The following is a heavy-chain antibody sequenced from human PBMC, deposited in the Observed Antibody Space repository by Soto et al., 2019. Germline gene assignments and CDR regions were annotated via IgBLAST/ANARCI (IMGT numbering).Heavy chain of an antibody. CDR2: INPNSGGT. CDR1: GYTFTGYY. D-gene: IGHD5-12*01. V-gene: IGHV1-2*02. CDR3: ATLGYRLTGVINFDY. J-gene: IGHJ4*02. Sequence: QVQLVQSGAEVKKPGASVKVSCKASGYTFTGYYMHWVRQAPGQGLEWMGWINPNSGGTNYAQKFKGRVTTANDTPTRAPDMELSRLRSDDTALYCCATLGYRLTGVINFDYWGQGTLVPVSS.